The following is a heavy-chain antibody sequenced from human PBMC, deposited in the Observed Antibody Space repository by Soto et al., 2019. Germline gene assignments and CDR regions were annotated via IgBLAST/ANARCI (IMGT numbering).Heavy chain of an antibody. D-gene: IGHD6-19*01. CDR2: VNHSGST. V-gene: IGHV4-34*01. CDR1: GGSFSGYY. Sequence: KASETLSLTCAVYGGSFSGYYWSWIRQPPGKGLEWIGEVNHSGSTNYNPSLKSRVTISVDTSKNQFSLKLSSVTAADTAVYYCARGSRWLVRGVVYWGQGTLVTVSS. J-gene: IGHJ4*02. CDR3: ARGSRWLVRGVVY.